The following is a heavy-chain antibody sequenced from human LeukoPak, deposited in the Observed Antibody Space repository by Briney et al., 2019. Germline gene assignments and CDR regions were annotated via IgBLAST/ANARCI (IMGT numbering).Heavy chain of an antibody. CDR2: MYYSGST. J-gene: IGHJ6*03. D-gene: IGHD3-16*01. CDR3: AGGARYYYYMDV. V-gene: IGHV4-59*01. CDR1: GGSISSYY. Sequence: SETLSLTCTVSGGSISSYYWSWIRQPPGKGLEWIGYMYYSGSTNYNPSLKSRVTISVDTSKNQFSLKLSSVTAADTAVYYCAGGARYYYYMDVWGKGTTVTVSS.